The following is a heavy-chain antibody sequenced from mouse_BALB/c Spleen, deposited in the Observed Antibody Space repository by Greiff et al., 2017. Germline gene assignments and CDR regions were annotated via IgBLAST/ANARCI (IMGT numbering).Heavy chain of an antibody. CDR3: ARSSYYYGSRYWYFDV. J-gene: IGHJ1*01. V-gene: IGHV1-77*01. D-gene: IGHD1-1*01. CDR1: GYTFTDYV. CDR2: IYPGSGST. Sequence: QVQLQQSGPELVKPGASVKMSCKASGYTFTDYVISWVKQRTGQGLEWIGEIYPGSGSTYYNEKFKGKATLTADKSSNTAYMQLSSLTSEDSAVYFCARSSYYYGSRYWYFDVWGAGTTVTVSS.